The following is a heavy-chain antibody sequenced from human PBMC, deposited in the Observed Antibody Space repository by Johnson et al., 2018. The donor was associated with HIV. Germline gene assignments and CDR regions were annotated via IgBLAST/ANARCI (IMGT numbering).Heavy chain of an antibody. D-gene: IGHD1-26*01. CDR3: AKDTREADAFDI. CDR2: IHYDGSNK. V-gene: IGHV3-30*02. J-gene: IGHJ3*02. Sequence: QVQLVESGGGVVQPGGSLSLSCAASGFTFSSYGMHWVRQAPGKGLEWVAFIHYDGSNKYYVDSLKGRFTISRDKSKNTLYLEMKSLRAEDTAVYYCAKDTREADAFDIWGQGTMVTVSS. CDR1: GFTFSSYG.